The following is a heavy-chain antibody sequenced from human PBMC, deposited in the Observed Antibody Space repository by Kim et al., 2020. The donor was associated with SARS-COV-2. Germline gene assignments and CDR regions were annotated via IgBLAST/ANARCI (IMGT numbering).Heavy chain of an antibody. J-gene: IGHJ4*02. D-gene: IGHD5-12*01. Sequence: CAASVTGRFTISRDNAKNSMYLQMNSLRAEDTAVYYCARSSGSGDDYWYWGQGTLVTVSS. V-gene: IGHV3-11*04. CDR3: ARSSGSGDDYWY.